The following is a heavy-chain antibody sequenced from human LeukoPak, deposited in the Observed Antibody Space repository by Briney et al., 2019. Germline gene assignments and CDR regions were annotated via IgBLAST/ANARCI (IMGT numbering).Heavy chain of an antibody. J-gene: IGHJ4*02. CDR3: AKESGDDSSGYYEVFDY. D-gene: IGHD3-22*01. V-gene: IGHV3-23*01. CDR2: ISGTGGST. Sequence: GGSLRLSCTASGFTFTSYAMSCVRQAPGKGREWVTVISGTGGSTNHADPVKGRFTISRDNSKNTLYLQMNSLRAEDTAVYYCAKESGDDSSGYYEVFDYWGQGTLVTVSS. CDR1: GFTFTSYA.